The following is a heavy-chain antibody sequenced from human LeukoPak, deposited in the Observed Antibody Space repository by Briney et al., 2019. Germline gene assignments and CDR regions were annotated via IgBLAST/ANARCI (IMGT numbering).Heavy chain of an antibody. Sequence: ASVKVSCKASGYTFTGFYLHWVRQAPGHGLEWMGWINPNSGGTNYAQKFQGRVTMTRDTSISTAYMELSRLRSDDTAVYYCARGTYCGGDCIGNWGQGTLVIVSP. CDR3: ARGTYCGGDCIGN. CDR2: INPNSGGT. J-gene: IGHJ4*02. CDR1: GYTFTGFY. D-gene: IGHD2-21*02. V-gene: IGHV1-2*02.